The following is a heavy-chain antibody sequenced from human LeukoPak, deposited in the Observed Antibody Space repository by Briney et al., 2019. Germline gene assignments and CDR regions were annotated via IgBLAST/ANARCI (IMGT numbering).Heavy chain of an antibody. J-gene: IGHJ4*02. Sequence: GGSLRLSCAASGFTFSNAWMNWVRQAPGKGLEWDGRIKSKTDGGTTDYAAPVKGRFTISRDDSKNMLYLQMNSLKTEDTAVYYCTTVGYWGQGTLVTVSS. CDR3: TTVGY. CDR2: IKSKTDGGTT. CDR1: GFTFSNAW. V-gene: IGHV3-15*07.